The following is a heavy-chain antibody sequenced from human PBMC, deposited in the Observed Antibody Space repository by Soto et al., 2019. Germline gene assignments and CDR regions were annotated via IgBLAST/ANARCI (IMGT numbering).Heavy chain of an antibody. V-gene: IGHV3-30*18. J-gene: IGHJ4*02. CDR3: AKDREAYCGGDCYSGSDY. D-gene: IGHD2-21*02. Sequence: PGGSLRLSCAASGFTFSSYGMHWVRQAPGKGLEWVAVISYDGSNKYYADSVKGRFTISRDNSKNTLYLQMNSLRAEDTAVYYCAKDREAYCGGDCYSGSDYWGQGTLVTVSS. CDR1: GFTFSSYG. CDR2: ISYDGSNK.